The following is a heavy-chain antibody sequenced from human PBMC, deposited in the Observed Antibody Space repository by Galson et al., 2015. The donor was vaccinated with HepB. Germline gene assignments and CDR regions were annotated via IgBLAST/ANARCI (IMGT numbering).Heavy chain of an antibody. J-gene: IGHJ6*02. CDR1: GFTFSNYG. D-gene: IGHD3-10*01. V-gene: IGHV3-30*18. Sequence: SLRLSCAGSGFTFSNYGMHWVRQAPGKGLEWVAVISYDGGSKFNADSVKGRFTISRDNSKNTLYLQMNSLRLEDTAVYYCAKDNVGGYFYNGMDVWGQGTTVIVSS. CDR2: ISYDGGSK. CDR3: AKDNVGGYFYNGMDV.